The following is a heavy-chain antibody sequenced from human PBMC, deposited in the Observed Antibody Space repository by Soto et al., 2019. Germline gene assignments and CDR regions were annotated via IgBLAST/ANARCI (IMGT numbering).Heavy chain of an antibody. D-gene: IGHD3-9*01. CDR1: GGSVSSSNYY. CDR2: IYYSGST. CDR3: ARREGLATISYYFDY. Sequence: SETLSLTCTVSGGSVSSSNYYWGWIRQSPGKGLEWIGSIYYSGSTYYNPSLESRVTISVDKSKNQFSLKVISVTAADTAVYYCARREGLATISYYFDYWGQGTLVTVSS. J-gene: IGHJ4*02. V-gene: IGHV4-39*01.